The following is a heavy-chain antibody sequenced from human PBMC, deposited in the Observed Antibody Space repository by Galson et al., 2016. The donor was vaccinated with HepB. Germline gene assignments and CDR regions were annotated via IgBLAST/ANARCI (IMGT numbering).Heavy chain of an antibody. V-gene: IGHV3-30*18. CDR3: TKDQYSATYSNAHIEH. CDR2: VSYDGSKK. J-gene: IGHJ4*02. Sequence: SLRLSCAASGFTFGNSGMHWVRQAPGKGLEWVAVVSYDGSKKYYVDSVKGRFTISRDNSKNTLYLQMNSLRAEDTAVYYCTKDQYSATYSNAHIEHWGQGILVTVSS. CDR1: GFTFGNSG. D-gene: IGHD1-26*01.